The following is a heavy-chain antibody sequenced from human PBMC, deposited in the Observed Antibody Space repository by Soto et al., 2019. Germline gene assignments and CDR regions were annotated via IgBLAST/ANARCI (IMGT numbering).Heavy chain of an antibody. J-gene: IGHJ6*02. CDR3: ATITMVRGVMGYYYYYGMDV. Sequence: SETLSLTCTVSGGSISSDSYYWGWIRQPPGKGLEWIGSIYYSGSTYYNPSPKSRVTISVDTSKNQFSLKLSSVTAADTAVYYCATITMVRGVMGYYYYYGMDVWGQGTTVTVSS. CDR1: GGSISSDSYY. V-gene: IGHV4-39*01. D-gene: IGHD3-10*01. CDR2: IYYSGST.